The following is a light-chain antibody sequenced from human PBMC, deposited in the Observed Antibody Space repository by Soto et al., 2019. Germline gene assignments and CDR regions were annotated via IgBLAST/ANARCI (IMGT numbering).Light chain of an antibody. CDR2: DVT. J-gene: IGLJ7*01. Sequence: QSVLTQPPSVSGSPGHSVTISCTGTSEVGSYSRVSWYQQSPGTSPKRLIYDVTKRPFGVSDRFSGSKSGNTASLTISGLQTDDEADYYCGLYTLSDTVILGGGTQLTVL. CDR3: GLYTLSDTVI. CDR1: SEVGSYSR. V-gene: IGLV2-18*01.